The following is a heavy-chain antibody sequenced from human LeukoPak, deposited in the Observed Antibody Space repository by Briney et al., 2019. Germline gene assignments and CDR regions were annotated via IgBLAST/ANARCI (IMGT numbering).Heavy chain of an antibody. CDR1: GGSISSYY. J-gene: IGHJ4*02. D-gene: IGHD3-22*01. Sequence: SETLSLTCTVSGGSISSYYWSWIRQPPGKGLEWIGYICYSGSTNYNPSLKTRVTISVDTSKNQFSLKLSSVTAADTAVYYCARGGNYYDSSGFDYWGQGTLVTVSS. CDR3: ARGGNYYDSSGFDY. V-gene: IGHV4-59*01. CDR2: ICYSGST.